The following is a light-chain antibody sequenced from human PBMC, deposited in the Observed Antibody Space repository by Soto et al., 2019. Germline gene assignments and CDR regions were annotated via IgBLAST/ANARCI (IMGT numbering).Light chain of an antibody. CDR1: SSDIGGYNY. J-gene: IGLJ1*01. CDR3: GSYTITSARYV. V-gene: IGLV2-14*01. Sequence: QSALTQPASVSGSPGQSITISCTGTSSDIGGYNYVSWYQQHPGKAPQLMIYEVSNRPSGVSNRFSGSKSGNTASLTISGLQAEDEADYYCGSYTITSARYVFGAGTKL. CDR2: EVS.